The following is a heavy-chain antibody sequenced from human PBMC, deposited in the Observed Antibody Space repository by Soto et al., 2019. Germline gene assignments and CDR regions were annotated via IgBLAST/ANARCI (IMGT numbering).Heavy chain of an antibody. V-gene: IGHV3-23*01. CDR3: AKVLYSLIRSSGSILDY. Sequence: EVQLLESGGGLVQPGGSLRLSCAASGFTFSSYAMSWVRQAPGKGLEWVSAISGSGGSTYYADSVKGRFTISRDNSKNTLYLQMNSLRAEDTAVYYCAKVLYSLIRSSGSILDYWGQGTLVTVSS. D-gene: IGHD6-19*01. CDR1: GFTFSSYA. J-gene: IGHJ4*02. CDR2: ISGSGGST.